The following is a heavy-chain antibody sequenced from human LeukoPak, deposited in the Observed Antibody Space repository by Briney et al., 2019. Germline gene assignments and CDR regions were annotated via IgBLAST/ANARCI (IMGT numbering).Heavy chain of an antibody. CDR3: AHRGEGSKPLY. CDR2: IYWNDDK. Sequence: SGPTLVNPTQTLTLTCTFSGFSLSTSGVGVGWIRQPPGKALEWLALIYWNDDKRYGPSLKSRLTITKDTSKNQVVLTMTNMDPVDTATYYCAHRGEGSKPLYWGQGTLVTVSS. D-gene: IGHD2-21*01. J-gene: IGHJ4*02. CDR1: GFSLSTSGVG. V-gene: IGHV2-5*01.